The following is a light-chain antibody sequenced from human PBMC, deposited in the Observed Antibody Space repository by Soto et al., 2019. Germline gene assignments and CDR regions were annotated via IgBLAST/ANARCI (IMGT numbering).Light chain of an antibody. V-gene: IGLV2-14*03. CDR1: SSDVGGYNY. J-gene: IGLJ1*01. Sequence: QSALTQPASVSGSPGQSITISCTGTSSDVGGYNYVSWYQQHPGKAPKLLIYEVTYRPSGVSNRFSGSKSGNTASLTISGLQAEDEADYFCGSYTSSNTLVFGTGTTLTVL. CDR3: GSYTSSNTLV. CDR2: EVT.